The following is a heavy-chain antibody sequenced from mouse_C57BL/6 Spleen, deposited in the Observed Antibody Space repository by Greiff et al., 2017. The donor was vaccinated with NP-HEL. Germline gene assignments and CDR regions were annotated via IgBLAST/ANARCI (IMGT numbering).Heavy chain of an antibody. CDR1: GYTFTSYW. J-gene: IGHJ2*01. CDR3: TADGSSTYYFDY. CDR2: IYPGNSDT. D-gene: IGHD1-1*01. V-gene: IGHV1-5*01. Sequence: VQLQQSGTVLARPGASVKMSCKTSGYTFTSYWMHWVKQRPGQGLEWIGAIYPGNSDTSYNQKFKGKAKLTAVTSAITAYMELSSLTNEDSAVYYCTADGSSTYYFDYWGQGTTLTVSS.